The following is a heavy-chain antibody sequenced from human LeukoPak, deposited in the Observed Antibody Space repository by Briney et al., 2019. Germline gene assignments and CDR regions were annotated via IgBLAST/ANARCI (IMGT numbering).Heavy chain of an antibody. J-gene: IGHJ4*02. V-gene: IGHV1-18*01. Sequence: ASVKVSCKASGYIFTTYGINWVRQAPGQGREWMGWISAYSGNADYAQKLQGRVTVTTDTSTSTAYLELRSLRSDDTAVYFCARGSYSDYWGQGTLVTVSS. CDR2: ISAYSGNA. CDR1: GYIFTTYG. D-gene: IGHD4-11*01. CDR3: ARGSYSDY.